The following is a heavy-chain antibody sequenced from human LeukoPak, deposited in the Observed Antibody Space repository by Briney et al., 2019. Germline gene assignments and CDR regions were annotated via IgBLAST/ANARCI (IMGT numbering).Heavy chain of an antibody. J-gene: IGHJ4*02. CDR2: ISGSGGST. D-gene: IGHD5-18*01. Sequence: GGSLRLSCAASGFTFSSNAMSWVRQAPGKGLEWVSAISGSGGSTYYADSVKGRFTISRDNSKNTLYLQMNSLRAEDTAVYYCAKDRETRGYSYEYYFDYWGQGTLVILSS. CDR1: GFTFSSNA. CDR3: AKDRETRGYSYEYYFDY. V-gene: IGHV3-23*01.